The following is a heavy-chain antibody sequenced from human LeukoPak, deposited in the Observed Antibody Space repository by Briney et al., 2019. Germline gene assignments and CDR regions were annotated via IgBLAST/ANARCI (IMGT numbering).Heavy chain of an antibody. V-gene: IGHV1-24*01. CDR2: FDPEDGET. CDR1: GYTLPELS. Sequence: ASVKVSCKVSGYTLPELSMHWVRQAPGKGLEWVGGFDPEDGETIYAQKFQGRVTMTEETSTDTAYMELSSLRSADAAVYYCATDSSLYSSSWTDLDYWGQGTLVTVSS. D-gene: IGHD6-13*01. J-gene: IGHJ4*02. CDR3: ATDSSLYSSSWTDLDY.